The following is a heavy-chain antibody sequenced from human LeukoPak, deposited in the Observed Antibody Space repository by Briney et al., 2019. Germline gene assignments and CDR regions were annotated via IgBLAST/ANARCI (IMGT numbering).Heavy chain of an antibody. CDR3: AKDLAARYYYYMDV. J-gene: IGHJ6*03. CDR1: GFTFSSYA. D-gene: IGHD6-6*01. CDR2: ISGSGGST. Sequence: GGSLRLSCAASGFTFSSYAMSWVRQAPGKGLEWVSAISGSGGSTYYEDSVKGRFTIPRDNSKNTLYLQMNSLRAEDTAVYYCAKDLAARYYYYMDVWGKGTTVAVSS. V-gene: IGHV3-23*01.